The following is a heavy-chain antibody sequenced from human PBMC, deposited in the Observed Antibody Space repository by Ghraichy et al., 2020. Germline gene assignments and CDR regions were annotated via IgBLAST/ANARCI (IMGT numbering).Heavy chain of an antibody. CDR2: INQGGSER. Sequence: GGSLRLSCEASGSTFSTYWMSWVRQAPGKGLEWVANINQGGSERYYVDSVKGRFTISRDNTKNSLYLQMNSLRVEDTAVDYWASGSGGVFTSWGQGTLVTVSS. V-gene: IGHV3-7*03. CDR3: ASGSGGVFTS. J-gene: IGHJ5*02. D-gene: IGHD6-19*01. CDR1: GSTFSTYW.